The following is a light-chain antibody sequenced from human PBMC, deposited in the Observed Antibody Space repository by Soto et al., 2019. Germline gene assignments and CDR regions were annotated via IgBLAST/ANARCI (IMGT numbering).Light chain of an antibody. CDR2: EVS. J-gene: IGLJ2*01. V-gene: IGLV2-14*01. Sequence: QSALTQVASVSGSPGQSITISCTGTSSDVGAYNYVSWYRQHPGKAPKLMLYEVSNRPSGISHRFSGSKSGNTASLTISGLRAEDEGDYFCSSFTGTSALILFGGGTKVTVL. CDR1: SSDVGAYNY. CDR3: SSFTGTSALIL.